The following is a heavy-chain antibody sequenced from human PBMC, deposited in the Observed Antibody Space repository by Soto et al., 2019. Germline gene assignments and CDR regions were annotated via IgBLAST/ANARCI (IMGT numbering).Heavy chain of an antibody. J-gene: IGHJ6*03. CDR1: GFTFSAYS. CDR3: AKVGCYDFWSGYSACYYYYMDV. CDR2: MEGPGGNT. D-gene: IGHD3-3*01. V-gene: IGHV3-23*01. Sequence: PGGSLRLSCAASGFTFSAYSMTWVRQVPGEGLVWVATMEGPGGNTYYTDSVKGRFTISRDNPKSMLYLQMNSLRAEDTAVYYCAKVGCYDFWSGYSACYYYYMDVWGKGTTVTVSS.